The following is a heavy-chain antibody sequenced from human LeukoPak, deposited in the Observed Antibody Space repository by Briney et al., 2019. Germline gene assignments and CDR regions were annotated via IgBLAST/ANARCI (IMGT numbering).Heavy chain of an antibody. D-gene: IGHD3-10*01. J-gene: IGHJ3*02. CDR1: GGSISSGSYY. CDR3: ARDDWSMVRGSAAFDI. Sequence: PSQTLSLTCTVSGGSISSGSYYWSWIRQPAGKGLGWIGRIYTSGSTNYNPSLKSRVTISVDTSKNQFSLKLSSVTAADTAVYYCARDDWSMVRGSAAFDIWGQGTMVTVSS. CDR2: IYTSGST. V-gene: IGHV4-61*02.